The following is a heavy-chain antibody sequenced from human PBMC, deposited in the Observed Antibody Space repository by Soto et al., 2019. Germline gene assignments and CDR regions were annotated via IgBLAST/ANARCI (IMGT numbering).Heavy chain of an antibody. J-gene: IGHJ4*02. Sequence: EVQLVESGGGLVQPGGSLRLSCAASGFTSSPFWMHWVRQVPGKGQVWVSRINSDGNSTSYADSVKGRFTISRDNAKNTLYLQMNSLRAEDTAVYYCARGSNLFDYWGQGTLVTVSS. CDR2: INSDGNST. V-gene: IGHV3-74*01. CDR3: ARGSNLFDY. D-gene: IGHD4-4*01. CDR1: GFTSSPFW.